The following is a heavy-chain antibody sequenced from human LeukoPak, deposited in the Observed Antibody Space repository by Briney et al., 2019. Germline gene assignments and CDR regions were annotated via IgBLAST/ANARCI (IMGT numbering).Heavy chain of an antibody. CDR3: ASHGYSYGLYYFDY. CDR2: IYYSGST. V-gene: IGHV4-59*01. D-gene: IGHD5-18*01. J-gene: IGHJ4*02. CDR1: GGSISSYY. Sequence: PSETLSLICTVSGGSISSYYWSWIRQPPGKGLEWIGYIYYSGSTNYNPSLKSRVTISVDTSKNQFSLKLSSVTAADTAVYYCASHGYSYGLYYFDYWGQGTLVTVSS.